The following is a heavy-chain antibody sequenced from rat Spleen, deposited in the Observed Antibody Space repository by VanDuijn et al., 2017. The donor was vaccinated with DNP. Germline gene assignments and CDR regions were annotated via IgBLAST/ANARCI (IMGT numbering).Heavy chain of an antibody. CDR3: TKDPEYYGFQGYFDY. CDR1: GFTFSSYW. CDR2: IDTDGDNS. D-gene: IGHD1-6*01. J-gene: IGHJ2*01. Sequence: EVQLVEIGGGLVQPGRSLKLSCVASGFTFSSYWMYWIRQTPEKGLEWVASIDTDGDNSYYLDSVKGRFTISRDNTENTVYFQMNSLRFDDTATYYCTKDPEYYGFQGYFDYWGQGVMVTVSS. V-gene: IGHV5-58*01.